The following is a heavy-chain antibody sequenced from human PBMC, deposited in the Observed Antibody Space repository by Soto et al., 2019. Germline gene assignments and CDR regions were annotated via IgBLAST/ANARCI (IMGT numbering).Heavy chain of an antibody. CDR1: GYTFTNYY. CDR3: TRGDSDGWYGDFDY. CDR2: INPSGGST. J-gene: IGHJ4*02. V-gene: IGHV1-46*03. Sequence: ASVKVSCKTSGYTFTNYYIHWVRQAPGQGLEWMGIINPSGGSTLYAQNLQGRVTVTRDTSTSTVYMELSSLRSEDTAIYYCTRGDSDGWYGDFDYWGQGALVTVSS. D-gene: IGHD6-19*01.